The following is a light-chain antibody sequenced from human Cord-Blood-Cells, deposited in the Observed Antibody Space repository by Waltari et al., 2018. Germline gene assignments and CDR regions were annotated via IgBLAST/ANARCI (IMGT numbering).Light chain of an antibody. CDR1: SIDVGGYNY. J-gene: IGLJ1*01. CDR2: DVS. V-gene: IGLV2-14*03. Sequence: QSALTQPASVSGSPGQSITISCPGTSIDVGGYNYVSWYQQNPGKAPKLMIYDVSTLPSGVSSRFAGSNSGNTASLTISWLQAEEEADYYCSSYTSSSTLFGTGTKVTVL. CDR3: SSYTSSSTL.